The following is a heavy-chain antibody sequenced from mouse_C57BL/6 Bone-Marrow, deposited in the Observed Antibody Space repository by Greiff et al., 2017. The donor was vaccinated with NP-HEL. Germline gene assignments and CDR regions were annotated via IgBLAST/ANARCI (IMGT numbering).Heavy chain of an antibody. J-gene: IGHJ3*01. Sequence: QVQLQQPGAELVKPGASVKLSCKASGYTFTSYWMQWVKQRPGQGLEWIGEIAPSDSYTNYNQKFKGKATLTVDTSSSTAYMQLSSLTSEDSAVYYCAREITTVVGGADWGQGTLVTGSA. CDR1: GYTFTSYW. V-gene: IGHV1-50*01. CDR2: IAPSDSYT. CDR3: AREITTVVGGAD. D-gene: IGHD1-1*01.